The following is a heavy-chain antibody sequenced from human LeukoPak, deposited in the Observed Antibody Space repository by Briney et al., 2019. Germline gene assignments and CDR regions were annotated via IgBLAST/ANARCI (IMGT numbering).Heavy chain of an antibody. CDR2: INPNSGGT. D-gene: IGHD6-19*01. J-gene: IGHJ4*02. V-gene: IGHV1-2*04. CDR1: GYTFTGYY. Sequence: ASVKVSCKASGYTFTGYYMHWVRQAPGQGLERMGWINPNSGGTNYAQKFQGWVTMTRDTSISTAYMELSRLRSDDTAVYYCARDSPYSSGWPDLDYWGQGTLVTVSS. CDR3: ARDSPYSSGWPDLDY.